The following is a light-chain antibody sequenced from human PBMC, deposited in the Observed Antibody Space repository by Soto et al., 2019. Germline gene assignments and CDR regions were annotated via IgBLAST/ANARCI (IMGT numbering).Light chain of an antibody. CDR1: SSDVDDYNY. CDR3: TSSLSNSVVV. Sequence: QSALTQPASVSGSPGQSITISCSGTSSDVDDYNYVSWYQQHPGKAPKLMIYEVSHLLSGVSNRFSGSNSGYTASLTISGLQDEDEADYYCTSSLSNSVVVFGGGTQLTVL. J-gene: IGLJ3*02. V-gene: IGLV2-14*01. CDR2: EVS.